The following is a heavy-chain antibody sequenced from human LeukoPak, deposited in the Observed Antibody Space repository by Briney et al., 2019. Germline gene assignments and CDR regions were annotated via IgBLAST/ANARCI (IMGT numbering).Heavy chain of an antibody. D-gene: IGHD3-22*01. J-gene: IGHJ4*02. V-gene: IGHV3-7*03. CDR3: AKAGYYYDSSGYYHDLVDY. Sequence: GGSLRLSCVASGVAIRNSWMSWVRQAPGKGLEWVANIHPDGSVQNYVDSVKGRFTISRDNSKNTLYLQMNSLRAEDTAVYYCAKAGYYYDSSGYYHDLVDYWGQGTLVTVSS. CDR1: GVAIRNSW. CDR2: IHPDGSVQ.